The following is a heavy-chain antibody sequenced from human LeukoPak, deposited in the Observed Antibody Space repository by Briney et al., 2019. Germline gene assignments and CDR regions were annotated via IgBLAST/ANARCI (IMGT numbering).Heavy chain of an antibody. CDR2: INPNSGGT. D-gene: IGHD6-13*01. Sequence: ASVKVSCKASGYTFTGYYMHWVRQAPGQGLEWMGWINPNSGGTNYAQKFQGRVTMTRDTSTSTAYMELRSLRSDDTAVYYCARAPIAAGDFDYWGQGTLVTVSS. J-gene: IGHJ4*02. CDR1: GYTFTGYY. V-gene: IGHV1-2*02. CDR3: ARAPIAAGDFDY.